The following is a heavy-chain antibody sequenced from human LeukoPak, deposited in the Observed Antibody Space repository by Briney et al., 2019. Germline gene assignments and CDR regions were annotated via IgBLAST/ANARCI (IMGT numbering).Heavy chain of an antibody. CDR2: INSDESIT. CDR1: GFTFSSYW. V-gene: IGHV3-74*01. CDR3: ARRYYDSSGYPLDY. J-gene: IGHJ4*02. Sequence: GSLRLSCVASGFTFSSYWMHWVRQAPGKGLVWVSRINSDESITNYADSVKGRFTISRDNAKNTLYLQMNSLRAEDTAVYYCARRYYDSSGYPLDYWGQGTLVTVSS. D-gene: IGHD3-22*01.